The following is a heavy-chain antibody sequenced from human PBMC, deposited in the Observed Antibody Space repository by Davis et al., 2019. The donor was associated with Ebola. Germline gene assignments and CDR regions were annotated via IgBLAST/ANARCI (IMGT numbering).Heavy chain of an antibody. Sequence: SQTLSLTCAVYGGSFSGYYWSWIRQPPGKGLAWIGEINHSGSTNYNPSLKSRVTISVDTSKNQFSLKLSSVTAADTAVYYCARGDSYYDPSGHYAGPEAPDHWGQGTLVSVSS. J-gene: IGHJ4*02. CDR2: INHSGST. V-gene: IGHV4-34*01. CDR1: GGSFSGYY. D-gene: IGHD3-22*01. CDR3: ARGDSYYDPSGHYAGPEAPDH.